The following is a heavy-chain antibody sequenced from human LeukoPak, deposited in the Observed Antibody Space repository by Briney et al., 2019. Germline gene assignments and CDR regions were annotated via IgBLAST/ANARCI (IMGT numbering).Heavy chain of an antibody. CDR2: INPNSGGT. CDR3: AIVGYCSSTSCYAVGDYYYYYYMDV. D-gene: IGHD2-2*01. V-gene: IGHV1-2*06. J-gene: IGHJ6*03. CDR1: GYTFTGYY. Sequence: ASVKVSCKASGYTFTGYYMHWARHAPAQGLEWMGRINPNSGGTNYAQKFQGRVTMTRDTSISTAYMELSRLRSDDTAVYYCAIVGYCSSTSCYAVGDYYYYYYMDVWGKGTTVTVSS.